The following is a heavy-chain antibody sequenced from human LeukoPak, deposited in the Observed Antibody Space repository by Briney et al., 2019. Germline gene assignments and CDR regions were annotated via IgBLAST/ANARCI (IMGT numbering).Heavy chain of an antibody. J-gene: IGHJ3*02. CDR1: GFSFNIYS. D-gene: IGHD5-24*01. CDR2: IKYDSSTI. Sequence: GGSLRLSCVVSGFSFNIYSMNWVRQAPGKGLEWVSYIKYDSSTIYYGDSVKGRFTISRDNVKNSLYLQVSSLRAEDTAVYYCVRDGREGFDIWGHGTLVIVSS. CDR3: VRDGREGFDI. V-gene: IGHV3-48*04.